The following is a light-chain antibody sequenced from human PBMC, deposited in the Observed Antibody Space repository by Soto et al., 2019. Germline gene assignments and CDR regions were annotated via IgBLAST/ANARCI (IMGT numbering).Light chain of an antibody. Sequence: QSVLTQPPSVSGAPGQRVTISCTGSSSNIGAGFDVHWYQHLPGTAPKLLIYGTSNRPSGVPDRFSGSKSGASASLAITGLQAEDESDYYCQSYDSSRSAWVFGGGTKLTVL. CDR3: QSYDSSRSAWV. V-gene: IGLV1-40*01. J-gene: IGLJ3*02. CDR1: SSNIGAGFD. CDR2: GTS.